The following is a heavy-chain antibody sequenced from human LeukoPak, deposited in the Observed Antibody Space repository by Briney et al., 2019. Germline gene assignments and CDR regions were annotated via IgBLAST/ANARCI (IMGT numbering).Heavy chain of an antibody. J-gene: IGHJ4*02. D-gene: IGHD5-12*01. V-gene: IGHV3-74*01. CDR1: GFTFSSYW. Sequence: GGSLRLSCAASGFTFSSYWMHWVRQAPGKGLVWVSRINSDGGSTSYADSVKGRFTISRDNAKNTLYLQMNSLRAEDTAVYYCARPSEATTYYFDYWGQGTLVTVSS. CDR3: ARPSEATTYYFDY. CDR2: INSDGGST.